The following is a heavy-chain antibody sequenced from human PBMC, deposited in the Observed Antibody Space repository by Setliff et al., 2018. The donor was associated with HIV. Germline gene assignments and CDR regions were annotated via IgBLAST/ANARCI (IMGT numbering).Heavy chain of an antibody. Sequence: PGGSLRLSCAASGFTVSSNYMSWVRQAPGKGLEWVSIIYSGGNTDYADSVKGRFTISRDNSKNTLYLQMNSLRAADTAVYYCAEDAFPVSNTWYGGIDCWGQGTLVTVSS. CDR1: GFTVSSNY. CDR2: IYSGGNT. V-gene: IGHV3-53*01. CDR3: AEDAFPVSNTWYGGIDC. J-gene: IGHJ4*02. D-gene: IGHD6-13*01.